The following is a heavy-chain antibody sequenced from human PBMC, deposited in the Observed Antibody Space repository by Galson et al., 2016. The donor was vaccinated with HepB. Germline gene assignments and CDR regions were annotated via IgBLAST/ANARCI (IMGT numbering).Heavy chain of an antibody. Sequence: SVKVSCKASGYTFAAYYIHWVRLAPGQGLEWLGWINPKSGGTSYAQKFQGRVTMTRDTSITTAYMELNRLRSDDTAVYYCARRIVATIPSYYYYGMDVWGQGPTVTVSS. V-gene: IGHV1-2*02. J-gene: IGHJ6*02. D-gene: IGHD5-12*01. CDR2: INPKSGGT. CDR1: GYTFAAYY. CDR3: ARRIVATIPSYYYYGMDV.